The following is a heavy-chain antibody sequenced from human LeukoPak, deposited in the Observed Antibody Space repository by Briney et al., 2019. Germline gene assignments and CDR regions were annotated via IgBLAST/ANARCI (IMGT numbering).Heavy chain of an antibody. D-gene: IGHD6-13*01. J-gene: IGHJ5*02. CDR3: TRGRAATGIFWFDP. V-gene: IGHV1-2*02. CDR1: GYTFTASY. Sequence: ASVKVSCKDSGYTFTASYMHWVRPAPGQGFEWMGWINPNSGDTNYAQKIQGRVTMTRHTSISTAHMDLNRMRSDGTAVYYCTRGRAATGIFWFDPWGQGTLITVSS. CDR2: INPNSGDT.